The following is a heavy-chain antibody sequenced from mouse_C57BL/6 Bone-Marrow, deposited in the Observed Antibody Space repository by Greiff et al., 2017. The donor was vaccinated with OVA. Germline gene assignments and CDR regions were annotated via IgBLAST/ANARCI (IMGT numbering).Heavy chain of an antibody. J-gene: IGHJ2*01. V-gene: IGHV1-26*01. D-gene: IGHD1-1*01. CDR2: INPNNGGT. CDR1: GYTFTDYY. CDR3: ARELTVVEKRLDY. Sequence: EVQLQQSGPELVKPGASVKISCKASGYTFTDYYMNWVKQSHGKSLEWIGDINPNNGGTSYNQKFKGKATLTVDKSSSTAYMELRSLTSEDSAVYYCARELTVVEKRLDYWGQGTTLTVSS.